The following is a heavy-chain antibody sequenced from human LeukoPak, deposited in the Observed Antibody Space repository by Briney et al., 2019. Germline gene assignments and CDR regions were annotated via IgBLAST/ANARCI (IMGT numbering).Heavy chain of an antibody. J-gene: IGHJ5*01. Sequence: EASVKVSCKASNYTFPRYGISWVRQAPGQGLEWMGSMNSYNGKTNYAQKFQGRVTVTTDTSTSIAYMELRSLGSDDTAVYYCARGSYFDYGGFDFWGQGTLVTVSS. CDR2: MNSYNGKT. CDR3: ARGSYFDYGGFDF. CDR1: NYTFPRYG. D-gene: IGHD4/OR15-4a*01. V-gene: IGHV1-18*01.